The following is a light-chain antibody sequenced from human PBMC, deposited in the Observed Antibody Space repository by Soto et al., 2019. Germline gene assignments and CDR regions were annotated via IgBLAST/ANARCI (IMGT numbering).Light chain of an antibody. CDR3: CSYAGTYTEV. Sequence: QSVLTQPPSASGTPGQRVTISCSGSSSTVGGNPVNWYQQLPGTAPKLLIYSNSRRPSGVPDRFSGSNSGTSASLAISGLQSEDEADYYCCSYAGTYTEVFGGGTKLTVL. CDR1: SSTVGGNP. J-gene: IGLJ2*01. CDR2: SNS. V-gene: IGLV1-44*01.